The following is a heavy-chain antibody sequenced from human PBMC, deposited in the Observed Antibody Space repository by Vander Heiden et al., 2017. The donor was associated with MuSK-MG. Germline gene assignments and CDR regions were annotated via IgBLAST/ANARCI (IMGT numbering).Heavy chain of an antibody. V-gene: IGHV3-23*01. CDR3: AKSGGAYDADSSGYSAFDI. CDR2: ISGSGGNT. D-gene: IGHD3-22*01. J-gene: IGHJ3*02. CDR1: GFTFSSHA. Sequence: EVQLLESGGGLVQPGGSLRLSCAASGFTFSSHAMSWVRQAPGKGLEWVSAISGSGGNTYYAETVKGRGTISRDNSKNTLYLQMKSRRAEETAVYYCAKSGGAYDADSSGYSAFDIWGQGTMVTVSS.